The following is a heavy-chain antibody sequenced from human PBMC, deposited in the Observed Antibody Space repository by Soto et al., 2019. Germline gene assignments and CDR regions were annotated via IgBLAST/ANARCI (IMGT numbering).Heavy chain of an antibody. CDR1: GGTFSRYA. J-gene: IGHJ6*02. V-gene: IGHV1-69*13. CDR2: TIPIFGTA. D-gene: IGHD6-13*01. CDR3: AADRIAAAGTRYYYYGMDV. Sequence: GVAVKVSFKACGGTFSRYAISWGRQAPGQGLDWMGGTIPIFGTANYAQKFQGRVTITADESTSTAYIELSSLRTEHTAVYYRAADRIAAAGTRYYYYGMDVWGQGTTVTVSS.